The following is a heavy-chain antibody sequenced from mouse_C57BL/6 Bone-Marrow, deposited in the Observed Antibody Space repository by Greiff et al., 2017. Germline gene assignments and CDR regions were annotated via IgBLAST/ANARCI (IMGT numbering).Heavy chain of an antibody. CDR1: GYTFTDYE. V-gene: IGHV1-15*01. D-gene: IGHD2-1*01. CDR2: IDPENGGT. J-gene: IGHJ4*01. CDR3: TIYYGKGDYAMDY. Sequence: QVQLQQSGAELVRPGASVTLSCKASGYTFTDYEMHWVKQTPVHGLEWIGAIDPENGGTAYNQKFKGKAILTADKSSSTAYMELRSLTSEDSAVYYCTIYYGKGDYAMDYWGQGTSVTVSS.